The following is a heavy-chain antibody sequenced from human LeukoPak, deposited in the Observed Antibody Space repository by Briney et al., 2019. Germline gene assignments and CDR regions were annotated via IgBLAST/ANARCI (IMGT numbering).Heavy chain of an antibody. CDR3: AKQRATGAGTDTRYFDY. J-gene: IGHJ4*02. D-gene: IGHD1-1*01. V-gene: IGHV3-23*01. CDR2: INGNSHYT. CDR1: GFTFSTFA. Sequence: GGSLRLSCAASGFTFSTFAMSWVRQAPGKGLEWVSAINGNSHYTYHADSVTGRFTISRDNSKNTLYLQMLSLRTEDTAVYYCAKQRATGAGTDTRYFDYWGQGSLVTVSS.